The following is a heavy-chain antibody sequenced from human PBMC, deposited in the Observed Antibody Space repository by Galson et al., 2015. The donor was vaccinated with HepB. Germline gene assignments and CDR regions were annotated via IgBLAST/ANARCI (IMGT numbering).Heavy chain of an antibody. CDR3: ARERPPGGAGWFDP. CDR2: IYNSGST. CDR1: GGSVSSGSFY. Sequence: SETLSLTCTVSGGSVSSGSFYWSWIRQPPGKGLEWIGYIYNSGSTNYNPSLKSRVTISVDMSKNQFSLNLSSVTAADTAVYYCARERPPGGAGWFDPWGQGTLVTVSS. D-gene: IGHD3-10*01. J-gene: IGHJ5*02. V-gene: IGHV4-61*01.